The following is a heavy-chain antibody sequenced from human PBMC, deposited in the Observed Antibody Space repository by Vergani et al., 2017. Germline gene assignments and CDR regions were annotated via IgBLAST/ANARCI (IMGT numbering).Heavy chain of an antibody. V-gene: IGHV3-21*01. CDR1: GFTFSSHS. J-gene: IGHJ4*02. CDR3: ARASIAARPWGFGFDY. D-gene: IGHD6-6*01. Sequence: EVQLVESGGGLVKPGGSLRLSCAASGFTFSSHSMNWVRQAPGKGLEWVSSISSSSSYIYYADSVKGRFTISRDNAKNSLYLQMNSLRAEDTAVYYCARASIAARPWGFGFDYWGQGTLVTVSS. CDR2: ISSSSSYI.